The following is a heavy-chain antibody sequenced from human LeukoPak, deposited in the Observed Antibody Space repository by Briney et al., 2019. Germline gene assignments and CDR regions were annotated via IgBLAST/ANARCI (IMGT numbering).Heavy chain of an antibody. Sequence: GGSLRLSCAASGFTFSSYWMSWVRQAPGKGLEWVANIKQDGSERYYGDSVKGRFTISRDNGKNSLYLQMNSLRAEDTAVYYCARSGITIFTNWFDPWGQGTLVTVSS. J-gene: IGHJ5*02. CDR1: GFTFSSYW. CDR2: IKQDGSER. D-gene: IGHD3-3*01. CDR3: ARSGITIFTNWFDP. V-gene: IGHV3-7*01.